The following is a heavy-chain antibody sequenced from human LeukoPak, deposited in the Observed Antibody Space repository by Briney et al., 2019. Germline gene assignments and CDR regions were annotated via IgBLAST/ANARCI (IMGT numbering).Heavy chain of an antibody. CDR1: GYTFTGYY. CDR2: ISAYNGNT. V-gene: IGHV1-18*04. J-gene: IGHJ5*02. CDR3: ARARDYYGSDP. Sequence: RASVKVSCKASGYTFTGYYMHWVRQAPGQGLEWMGWISAYNGNTNYAQKLQGRVTMTTDTSTSTAYMELRSLRSDDTAVYYCARARDYYGSDPWGQGTLVTVSS. D-gene: IGHD3-10*01.